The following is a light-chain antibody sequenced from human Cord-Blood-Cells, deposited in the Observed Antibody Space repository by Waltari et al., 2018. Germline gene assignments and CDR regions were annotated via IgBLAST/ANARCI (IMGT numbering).Light chain of an antibody. J-gene: IGKJ5*01. Sequence: EIVLTQSPATLSLSPGERATLSCRASQSVSSYLAWYPQKPGQAPRLLIYEASNRATGIPARFSGSGSGTDFTLTISSLEPEDFAVYYCQQRSNWPPSTFGQGTRLEIK. V-gene: IGKV3-11*01. CDR1: QSVSSY. CDR2: EAS. CDR3: QQRSNWPPST.